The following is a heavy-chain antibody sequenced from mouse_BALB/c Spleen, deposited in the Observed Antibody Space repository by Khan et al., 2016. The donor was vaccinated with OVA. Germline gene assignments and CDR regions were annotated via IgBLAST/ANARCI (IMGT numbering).Heavy chain of an antibody. V-gene: IGHV9-3-1*01. CDR2: INTYTGEP. CDR1: GYTFTNYG. D-gene: IGHD6-1*01. Sequence: QIQLVQSGPELKKPGETVKISCKASGYTFTNYGMNWVKQAPGKGLKWMGWINTYTGEPTYADDFKGRFAFSLETAANTAYLQINNLKNEDTATSFCAISASYWFFDLWGAGTTVTVSS. J-gene: IGHJ1*01. CDR3: AISASYWFFDL.